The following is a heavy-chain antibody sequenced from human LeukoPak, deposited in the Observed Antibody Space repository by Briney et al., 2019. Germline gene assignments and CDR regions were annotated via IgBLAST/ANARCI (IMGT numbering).Heavy chain of an antibody. D-gene: IGHD3-3*01. Sequence: GESLKISCKGSGYSFTSYWIGWVRQMPGKGLEWMGIIYPGDSDTRYSPSFQGQVTISADKSISTAYLQWSSLKASDTAMYYCARHVAPEYYDFWSGYCDYWGQGTLVTVSS. CDR1: GYSFTSYW. V-gene: IGHV5-51*01. CDR3: ARHVAPEYYDFWSGYCDY. CDR2: IYPGDSDT. J-gene: IGHJ4*02.